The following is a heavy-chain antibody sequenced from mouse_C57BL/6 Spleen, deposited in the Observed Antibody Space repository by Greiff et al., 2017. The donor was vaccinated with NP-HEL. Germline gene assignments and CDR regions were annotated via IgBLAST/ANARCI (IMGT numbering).Heavy chain of an antibody. D-gene: IGHD1-2*01. CDR3: AGYVDWFAY. Sequence: QVQLQQPGAELVKPGASVKLSCKASGYTFTSYWMQWVKQRPGQGLEWIGEIDPSDSYTNYNQKFKGKATCTVDTSSSTAYMQLSSLTSEDSAVYYCAGYVDWFAYWGQGTLVTVSA. J-gene: IGHJ3*01. CDR1: GYTFTSYW. CDR2: IDPSDSYT. V-gene: IGHV1-50*01.